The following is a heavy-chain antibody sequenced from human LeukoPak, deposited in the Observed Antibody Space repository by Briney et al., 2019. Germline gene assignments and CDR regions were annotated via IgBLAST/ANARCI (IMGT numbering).Heavy chain of an antibody. D-gene: IGHD5-18*01. CDR1: GYTFTGYY. Sequence: GASVKVSCKASGYTFTGYYMHWVRQAPGQGLEWMGWINPNSGGTNYAQKFQGRVTMTRDTSISTAYMELSRLRSDDTAVYYCARDRTDTAMVLDWYFDLWGRGTLVTVSS. CDR2: INPNSGGT. V-gene: IGHV1-2*02. J-gene: IGHJ2*01. CDR3: ARDRTDTAMVLDWYFDL.